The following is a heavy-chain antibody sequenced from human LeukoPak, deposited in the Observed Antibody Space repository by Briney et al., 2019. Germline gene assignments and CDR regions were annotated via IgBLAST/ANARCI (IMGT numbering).Heavy chain of an antibody. J-gene: IGHJ6*02. CDR3: ARDQGLTAPPPYGLDV. CDR2: IIPVLNIT. Sequence: GSSVQVSCKTSGGTFSTSAITWVRQAPGQGPEWMGRIIPVLNITTYAQRFQGRVTITADTSTSTVYMELSSLRSEETAVYYCARDQGLTAPPPYGLDVWGQGTTVIVTS. V-gene: IGHV1-69*04. CDR1: GGTFSTSA. D-gene: IGHD5-18*01.